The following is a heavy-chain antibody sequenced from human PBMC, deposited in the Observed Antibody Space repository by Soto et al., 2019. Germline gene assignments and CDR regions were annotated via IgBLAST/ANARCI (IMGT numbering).Heavy chain of an antibody. D-gene: IGHD6-13*01. CDR3: VRRHVSATGIDWFDP. Sequence: ASVKVSFKASGYTFTSYGIHWVRQAPGQRLEWMGWINAVNGDTKYSPKFQGRVTITRDTSASTAYMELSSLRSEDTAVYYCVRRHVSATGIDWFDPWGQGTLVTVSS. V-gene: IGHV1-3*01. J-gene: IGHJ5*02. CDR1: GYTFTSYG. CDR2: INAVNGDT.